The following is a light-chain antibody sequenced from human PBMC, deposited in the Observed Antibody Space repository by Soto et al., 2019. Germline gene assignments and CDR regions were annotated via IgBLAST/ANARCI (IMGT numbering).Light chain of an antibody. CDR1: HSVSRTY. CDR2: GAS. V-gene: IGKV3-20*01. Sequence: EIVLTQSPGTLSLSPGERATLSCRASHSVSRTYLAWYQQKPGQAPXXLIYGASDRATGTPDRFSGSGSGTDFTLTISRLEPEDSAVYYCQQFDGSVTFGQGTRLEIK. CDR3: QQFDGSVT. J-gene: IGKJ5*01.